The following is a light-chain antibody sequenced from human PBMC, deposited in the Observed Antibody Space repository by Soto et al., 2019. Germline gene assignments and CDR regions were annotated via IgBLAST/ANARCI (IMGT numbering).Light chain of an antibody. CDR2: DAS. Sequence: DIQMTQSPSTLSASVGDRVTITCRASQSISSWLAWYQQKPGKAPKLLIYDASSLESGVPSRFSGSGSGTEFTLTSSSLQPDDFATNNCQQYNSYPLTFGGGTKVEIK. CDR1: QSISSW. V-gene: IGKV1-5*01. CDR3: QQYNSYPLT. J-gene: IGKJ4*01.